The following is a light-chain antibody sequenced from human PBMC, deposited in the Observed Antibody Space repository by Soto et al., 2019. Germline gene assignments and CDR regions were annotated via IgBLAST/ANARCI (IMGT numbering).Light chain of an antibody. J-gene: IGKJ5*01. CDR1: QSISGF. V-gene: IGKV1-39*01. CDR3: QHSYSSPRIT. CDR2: GAS. Sequence: DIEMTQSPSSLSASVGDRVTITCRASQSISGFLNWYQQKPGKAPRLLIYGASNLQSGVPSRFSARGYGTDFTLTISSLQPADFATYYCQHSYSSPRITFGQGTRLDIK.